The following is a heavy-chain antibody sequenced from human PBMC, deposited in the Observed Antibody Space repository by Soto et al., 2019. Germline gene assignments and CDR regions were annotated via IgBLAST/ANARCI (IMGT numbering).Heavy chain of an antibody. J-gene: IGHJ2*01. V-gene: IGHV1-69*01. CDR2: IIPIFGTA. CDR1: GGTFSSYA. Sequence: QVQLVQSGAEVKKPGSSVKVSCKASGGTFSSYAISWVRQAPGQGLEWMGGIIPIFGTANYAQKFQGRVTFTADESTSTAYMELSSLRSEDTAVYYCATQEGEMYYDSSYWYFDLWGRGTLVTVSS. D-gene: IGHD3-22*01. CDR3: ATQEGEMYYDSSYWYFDL.